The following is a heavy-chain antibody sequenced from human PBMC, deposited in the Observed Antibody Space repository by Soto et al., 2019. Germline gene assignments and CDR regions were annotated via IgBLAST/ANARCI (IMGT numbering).Heavy chain of an antibody. D-gene: IGHD3-9*01. Sequence: QVQLVQSGAEVKKPGASVKVSCKASGYTFTKYGISWVRQAPGQGLEWMGWISVYNGNTKYADNLQGRVTVTTDTSTTTAYMELRSLRSDDTAVYYCAREGTGMYYYYYGMDVWGQGTTVTVPS. CDR3: AREGTGMYYYYYGMDV. CDR1: GYTFTKYG. V-gene: IGHV1-18*01. J-gene: IGHJ6*02. CDR2: ISVYNGNT.